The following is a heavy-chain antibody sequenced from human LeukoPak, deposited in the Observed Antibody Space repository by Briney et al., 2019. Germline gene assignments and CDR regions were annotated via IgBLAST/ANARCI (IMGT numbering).Heavy chain of an antibody. CDR1: GFTFSRYS. D-gene: IGHD3-10*01. CDR3: ARNDYGSGSYITLFDY. V-gene: IGHV3-21*01. CDR2: ISGSSSYI. Sequence: PGGSLRLSCAASGFTFSRYSMNWVRQAPGKGLEWVSSISGSSSYIYYADSVKGRFTISRHNAKNSLYLQMNSLRAEDTAVYYCARNDYGSGSYITLFDYWGQGTLVTVSS. J-gene: IGHJ4*02.